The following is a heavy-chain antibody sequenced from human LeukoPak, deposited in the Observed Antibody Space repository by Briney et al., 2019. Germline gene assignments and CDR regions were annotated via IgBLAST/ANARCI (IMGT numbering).Heavy chain of an antibody. CDR2: IYSGGST. CDR3: ARDDGSSWFDFDY. J-gene: IGHJ4*02. CDR1: GFTVSSNY. Sequence: GGSLRLSCAASGFTVSSNYMSWVRQAPGKGLEWVSVIYSGGSTYYADSVKGRFTISRDNSKSTLYLQMNSLRAEDTAVYYCARDDGSSWFDFDYWGQGTLVTVSS. D-gene: IGHD6-13*01. V-gene: IGHV3-66*02.